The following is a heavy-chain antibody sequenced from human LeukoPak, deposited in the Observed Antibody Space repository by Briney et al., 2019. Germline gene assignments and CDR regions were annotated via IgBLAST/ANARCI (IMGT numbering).Heavy chain of an antibody. CDR2: TYYTGAT. V-gene: IGHV4-59*12. D-gene: IGHD3-3*01. CDR1: GGSIISYY. CDR3: ARVRYDFWSGYYTGIRFDY. Sequence: SETLSLTCSDSGGSIISYYWSWIRQPPGKGLEWIGYTYYTGATKYSPSLTSRVTISVDTSKNQFSLKLSSVTAADTAVYYCARVRYDFWSGYYTGIRFDYWGQGTLVTVSS. J-gene: IGHJ4*02.